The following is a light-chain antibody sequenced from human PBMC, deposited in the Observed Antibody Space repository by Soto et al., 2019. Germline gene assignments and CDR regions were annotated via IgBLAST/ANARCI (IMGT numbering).Light chain of an antibody. CDR3: QQGYTSRWT. J-gene: IGKJ1*01. CDR2: ATS. CDR1: QDIRSY. Sequence: DIQMTQSPSSLSASVADRVTITCRAGQDIRSYLNWYQQKPGKAPQLLIYATSFLQIGVPSRFSASGSGTDFSLVITDLQLEDSATYYCQQGYTSRWTSGQGTKVEI. V-gene: IGKV1-39*01.